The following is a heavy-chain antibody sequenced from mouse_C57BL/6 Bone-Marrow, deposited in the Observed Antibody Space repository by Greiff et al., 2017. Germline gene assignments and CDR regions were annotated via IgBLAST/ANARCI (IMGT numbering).Heavy chain of an antibody. Sequence: QVQLQQPGAELVKPGASVKLSCKASGYTFTSYWMHWVKQRPGQGLEWIGMIHPNSGSTNYNETFKSKATLTVAKSSSTASMQLSSLTSEDSAVYYCARKGGAWFAYWGQGTLVTVSA. CDR2: IHPNSGST. J-gene: IGHJ3*01. CDR3: ARKGGAWFAY. V-gene: IGHV1-64*01. CDR1: GYTFTSYW.